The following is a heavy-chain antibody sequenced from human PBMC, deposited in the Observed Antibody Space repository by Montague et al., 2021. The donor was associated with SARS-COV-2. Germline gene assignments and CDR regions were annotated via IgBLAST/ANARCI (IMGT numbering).Heavy chain of an antibody. D-gene: IGHD3-22*01. V-gene: IGHV4-59*01. CDR2: IYYSGST. J-gene: IGHJ2*01. Sequence: SETLSLTCTVSGGSISSYYWSWIRQPPGKGLEWIGYIYYSGSTNYNPSLKSRVTISVDTSKNQFSLKLSSVTAADTAVYYCARGPQDYRITMIVVDYWYFDLWGRGTLVTVSS. CDR1: GGSISSYY. CDR3: ARGPQDYRITMIVVDYWYFDL.